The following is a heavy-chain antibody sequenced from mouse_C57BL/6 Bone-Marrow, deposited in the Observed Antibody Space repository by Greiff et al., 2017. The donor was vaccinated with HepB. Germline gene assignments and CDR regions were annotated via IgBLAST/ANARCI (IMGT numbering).Heavy chain of an antibody. CDR3: ARSLLYWYFDV. D-gene: IGHD2-10*01. Sequence: QVQLQQPGAELVKPGASVKLSCKASGYTFTSYWMHWVKQRPGQGLEWIGMIHPNSGSTNYHEKFKSKATLTVDKSSSTAYMQLSSLTSEDSAVYYCARSLLYWYFDVWGTGTTVTVSS. CDR2: IHPNSGST. J-gene: IGHJ1*03. V-gene: IGHV1-64*01. CDR1: GYTFTSYW.